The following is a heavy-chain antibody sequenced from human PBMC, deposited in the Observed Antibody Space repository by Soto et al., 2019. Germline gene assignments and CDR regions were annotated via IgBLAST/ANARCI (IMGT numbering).Heavy chain of an antibody. CDR1: GYTFTSYG. D-gene: IGHD3-9*01. CDR2: ISAYNGNT. Sequence: QVQLVQSGAEVKKPGASVKVSCKASGYTFTSYGISWVRQAPGQGLEWMGWISAYNGNTKYAQRLQGRVTRTTDTSTSTGYMELRSVRSDATAVYYCARDLSIFLFDYWGQGTLVTVSS. V-gene: IGHV1-18*01. J-gene: IGHJ4*02. CDR3: ARDLSIFLFDY.